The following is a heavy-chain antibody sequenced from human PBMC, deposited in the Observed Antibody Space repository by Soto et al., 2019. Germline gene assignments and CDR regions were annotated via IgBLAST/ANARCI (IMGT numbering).Heavy chain of an antibody. Sequence: ASVKVSCKTSGYTFTNYGISWVRQAPGQGLEWMGWVSGYNGNINYAQKLQGRVTMTTDTSTSTAYMELGSLRSDDTAVYYCARDHIGVARTSFDYWGKGTPVTVYS. CDR2: VSGYNGNI. CDR3: ARDHIGVARTSFDY. CDR1: GYTFTNYG. V-gene: IGHV1-18*01. J-gene: IGHJ4*02. D-gene: IGHD6-19*01.